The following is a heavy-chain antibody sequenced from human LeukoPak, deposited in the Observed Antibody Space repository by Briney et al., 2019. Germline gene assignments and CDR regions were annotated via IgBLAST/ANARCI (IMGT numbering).Heavy chain of an antibody. D-gene: IGHD6-19*01. V-gene: IGHV3-21*01. CDR3: ARHGKQWLVRVGYIDY. J-gene: IGHJ4*02. CDR1: GFTFSSYS. CDR2: ISSSSSYI. Sequence: GGSLRLSCAASGFTFSSYSMNWVRQAPGKGLEWVSSISSSSSYIYYADSVKGRFTISRDNAKSSLYLQMNSLRAEDTAVYYCARHGKQWLVRVGYIDYWGQGTLVTVSS.